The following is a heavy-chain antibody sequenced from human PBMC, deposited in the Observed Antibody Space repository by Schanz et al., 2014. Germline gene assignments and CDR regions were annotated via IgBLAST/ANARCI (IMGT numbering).Heavy chain of an antibody. Sequence: QLMQSGSEVRKPGASVKVSCKASGGTFSSSTLTWVRQAPGQGLEWMGRIIPILDKTNYAQKFQGRVTMTADKSTSTVYMELRNVRYDDTAMYYCARGIPYCSSTSCSGLDAYDVWGQGTLVTVSS. CDR1: GGTFSSST. CDR2: IIPILDKT. V-gene: IGHV1-69*04. D-gene: IGHD2-2*01. CDR3: ARGIPYCSSTSCSGLDAYDV. J-gene: IGHJ3*01.